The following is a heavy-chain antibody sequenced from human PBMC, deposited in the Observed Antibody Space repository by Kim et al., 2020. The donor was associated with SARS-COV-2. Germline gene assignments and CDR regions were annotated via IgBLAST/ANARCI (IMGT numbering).Heavy chain of an antibody. CDR2: IYYSGST. CDR3: AASPSGYYLYFDY. Sequence: SETLSLTCTVSGGSISSYYWSWIRQPPGKGLEWIGYIYYSGSTNYNPSLKSRVTISVYTSKNQFSLKLSSVTAADTAVYYCAASPSGYYLYFDYWGQGTLVTVSS. D-gene: IGHD3-22*01. CDR1: GGSISSYY. J-gene: IGHJ4*02. V-gene: IGHV4-59*01.